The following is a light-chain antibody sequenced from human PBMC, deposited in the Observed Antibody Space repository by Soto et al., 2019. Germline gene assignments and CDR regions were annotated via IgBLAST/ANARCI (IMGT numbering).Light chain of an antibody. CDR2: EGS. J-gene: IGLJ2*01. CDR3: CSYAGSSTFGVV. Sequence: QSALTQPASVCGSPGQSITISCTGTSSDVGSYNLVSWYQQHPGKAPKLMVYEGSKRPSGVSNRFSGSKSGNTASLTISGLQAEDEADYYCCSYAGSSTFGVVFGGGTKLTVL. CDR1: SSDVGSYNL. V-gene: IGLV2-23*03.